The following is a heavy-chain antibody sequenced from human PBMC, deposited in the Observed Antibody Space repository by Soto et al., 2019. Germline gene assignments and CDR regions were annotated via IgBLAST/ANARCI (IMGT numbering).Heavy chain of an antibody. V-gene: IGHV1-69*02. J-gene: IGHJ4*02. CDR2: IIPILGIA. CDR3: ARDDCSGGSCYLFDY. D-gene: IGHD2-15*01. CDR1: GGTFSSYT. Sequence: QVQLVQSGAEVKKPGSSVKVSCKASGGTFSSYTISWVRQDPEQKLEWMGRIIPILGIANYAQTFQGRVTNTADQSTRTAYMELSSLRAEDTAVYYCARDDCSGGSCYLFDYGGQGTLVTVSS.